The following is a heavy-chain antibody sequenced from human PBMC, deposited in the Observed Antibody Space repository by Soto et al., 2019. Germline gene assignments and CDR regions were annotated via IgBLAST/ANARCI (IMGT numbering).Heavy chain of an antibody. CDR2: IMHVFSTP. Sequence: QVQLVQSGAEVKKPGSSVKVSCKTSGGTFRTSAISWVRQAPGQGLEWMGGIMHVFSTPDYAQKFQGRVTITADESTGTAYMELSNLRSEDTAVYYCARDKDRQQLGGNYYYIMDVWGQGTTVPVSS. CDR3: ARDKDRQQLGGNYYYIMDV. CDR1: GGTFRTSA. V-gene: IGHV1-69*12. J-gene: IGHJ6*01. D-gene: IGHD3-3*02.